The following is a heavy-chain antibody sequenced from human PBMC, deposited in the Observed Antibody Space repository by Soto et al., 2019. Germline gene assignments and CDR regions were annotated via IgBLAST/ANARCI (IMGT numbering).Heavy chain of an antibody. V-gene: IGHV4-61*01. CDR2: IYYSGST. CDR3: ARLYQYYFDY. CDR1: CGSLSSGCYY. Sequence: LGTLSLPCTVSCGSLSSGCYYWGWIRQPPGKGLEWIGYIYYSGSTNYNPTLKSRVTISVDTSKNQFSLKLSSVTAADTAVYYCARLYQYYFDYWGQGTLVTVSS. D-gene: IGHD2-2*01. J-gene: IGHJ4*02.